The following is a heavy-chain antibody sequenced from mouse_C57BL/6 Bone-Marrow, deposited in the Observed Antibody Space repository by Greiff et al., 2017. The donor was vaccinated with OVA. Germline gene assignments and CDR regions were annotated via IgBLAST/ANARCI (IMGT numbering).Heavy chain of an antibody. D-gene: IGHD1-1*01. Sequence: EVMLVESGAELVRPGASVKLSCTASGFNIKDDYMHWVKQRPEQGLEWIGWIDPENGDTEYASKFQGKATITADTSSNTAYLQLSSLTSEDTAVYYCTTLPHVADFDYWGQGTTLTVSS. CDR2: IDPENGDT. CDR1: GFNIKDDY. V-gene: IGHV14-4*01. J-gene: IGHJ2*01. CDR3: TTLPHVADFDY.